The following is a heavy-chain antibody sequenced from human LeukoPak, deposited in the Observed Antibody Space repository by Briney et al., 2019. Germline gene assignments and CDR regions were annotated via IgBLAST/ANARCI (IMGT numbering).Heavy chain of an antibody. V-gene: IGHV1-69*05. CDR3: AKEILRDVYGAFDI. J-gene: IGHJ3*02. Sequence: ASVKVSCKASGGTFSSYAISWVRQAPGQGLEWMGAIIPIFGTANYAQKFQGRVTITTDESTSTAYMELSSLRSEDTAVYYCAKEILRDVYGAFDIWGQGTMVTVSS. D-gene: IGHD1-14*01. CDR2: IIPIFGTA. CDR1: GGTFSSYA.